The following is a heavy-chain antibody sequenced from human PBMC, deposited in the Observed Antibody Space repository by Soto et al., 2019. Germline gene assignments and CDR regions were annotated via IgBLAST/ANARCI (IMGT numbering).Heavy chain of an antibody. J-gene: IGHJ4*02. CDR3: ARDVGPITIFGEALSGYFDF. Sequence: GGSLRLSCAASGFTFNNYGMTWVRQAPGKGLEWVSVISGSGGTTYYADSVKGRFTISRDNAKDSLSLQMNSLRGEDTAFYYCARDVGPITIFGEALSGYFDFWGQGTLVTVSS. CDR2: ISGSGGTT. D-gene: IGHD3-3*01. V-gene: IGHV3-23*01. CDR1: GFTFNNYG.